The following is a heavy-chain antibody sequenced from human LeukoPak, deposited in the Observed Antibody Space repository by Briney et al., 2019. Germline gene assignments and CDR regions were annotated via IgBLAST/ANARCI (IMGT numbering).Heavy chain of an antibody. J-gene: IGHJ5*02. CDR3: ARDNWFGELLLEWFDP. V-gene: IGHV1-18*04. Sequence: ASVKVSCKASGYTFTSYGISWVRQAPGQGLEGMGWISAYNGNTNYAQKLQGRVTMTTDTSTSTAYMELRSLRSDDTAVYYCARDNWFGELLLEWFDPWGQGTLVTVSS. CDR2: ISAYNGNT. CDR1: GYTFTSYG. D-gene: IGHD3-10*01.